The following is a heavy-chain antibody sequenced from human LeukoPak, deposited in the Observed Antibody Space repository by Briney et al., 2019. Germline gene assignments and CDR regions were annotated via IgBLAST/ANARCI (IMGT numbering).Heavy chain of an antibody. D-gene: IGHD4-23*01. J-gene: IGHJ4*02. CDR2: ISYDGSNE. V-gene: IGHV3-30*01. CDR3: ARDGALGGNHYFDY. Sequence: GGSLRLSCAASGFTFSSYAMHWVRQAPGKGLEWVAVISYDGSNEYYADFVKGRFTISRDNSKNTLYLQMNSLRAEDTAVYYCARDGALGGNHYFDYWGQGTLVTVSS. CDR1: GFTFSSYA.